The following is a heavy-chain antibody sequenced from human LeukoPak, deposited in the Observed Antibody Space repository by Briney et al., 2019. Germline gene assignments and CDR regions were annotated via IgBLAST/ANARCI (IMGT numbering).Heavy chain of an antibody. CDR3: ASDGAYALAV. CDR2: IDNDAGTT. V-gene: IGHV3-74*01. CDR1: GFTISSYR. J-gene: IGHJ6*02. D-gene: IGHD1-26*01. Sequence: GGSLRLSCAVSGFTISSYRMNWVRQAPGKGLEWVSHIDNDAGTTTYADSVRGRFTISRDNAKNTVSLQMNSLRAEDTAVYYCASDGAYALAVWGQGTTVTVSS.